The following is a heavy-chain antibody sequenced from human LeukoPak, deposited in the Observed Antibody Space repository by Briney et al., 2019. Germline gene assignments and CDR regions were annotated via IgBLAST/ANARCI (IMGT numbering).Heavy chain of an antibody. J-gene: IGHJ4*02. CDR3: ATASGKGVGAYFDY. CDR2: IIPILGIA. Sequence: ASVKVSCKASGGTFSSYGISWVRQSPGQGLEWMGRIIPILGIANYAQKFQGRVTITADKSTSTAYMELSSLRSEDTAVYYCATASGKGVGAYFDYWGQGTLVTVSS. V-gene: IGHV1-69*04. D-gene: IGHD1-26*01. CDR1: GGTFSSYG.